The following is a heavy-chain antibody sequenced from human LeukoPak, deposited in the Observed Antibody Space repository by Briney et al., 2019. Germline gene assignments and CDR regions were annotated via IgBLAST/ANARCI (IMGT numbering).Heavy chain of an antibody. V-gene: IGHV3-23*01. D-gene: IGHD2-21*02. CDR3: ARDPNGDYVGAFDM. CDR1: GFTFSNFA. J-gene: IGHJ3*02. Sequence: GGSLRLSCAASGFTFSNFAMMWVRQTPGKGLELVSTIRSSGLNTYSADSVKDRFTISRDNSKNTLYLQVNRLRAEDTGVYYCARDPNGDYVGAFDMWGRGTVVTVSS. CDR2: IRSSGLNT.